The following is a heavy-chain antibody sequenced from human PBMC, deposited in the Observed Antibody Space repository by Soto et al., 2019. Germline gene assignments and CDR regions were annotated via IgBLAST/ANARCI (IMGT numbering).Heavy chain of an antibody. D-gene: IGHD2-8*01. CDR2: IRPSGDIT. J-gene: IGHJ5*02. V-gene: IGHV3-23*01. Sequence: GGSLRLSCAASGFTFSTYSTSWVRQAPGKGLEWVAAIRPSGDITFYADSVKGRFTISRDNAKNSLYLQMNSLRAEDTAVYYCARRCSWFDPWGQVTLVTVSS. CDR3: ARRCSWFDP. CDR1: GFTFSTYS.